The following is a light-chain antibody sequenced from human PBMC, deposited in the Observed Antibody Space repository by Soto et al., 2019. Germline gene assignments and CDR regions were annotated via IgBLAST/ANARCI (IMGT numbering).Light chain of an antibody. CDR1: SSDIGTYIY. J-gene: IGLJ3*02. Sequence: QSVLTQPASVSGSPGQSITISCTGTSSDIGTYIYVSWYLQHPGKAPKLLIYEVSNRPSGVSNRFSGSKSGNTASLTISGLQAEDEADYYCISYTPSSTWVFGGGTKLTVL. CDR3: ISYTPSSTWV. V-gene: IGLV2-14*01. CDR2: EVS.